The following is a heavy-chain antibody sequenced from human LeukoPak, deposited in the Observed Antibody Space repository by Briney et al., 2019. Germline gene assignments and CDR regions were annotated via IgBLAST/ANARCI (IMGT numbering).Heavy chain of an antibody. V-gene: IGHV2-5*02. CDR2: IYWDDDK. Sequence: SGPTLVKPTQTLTLTCTFSGFSLTTSGVGVGWIRQPPGKALEWLAPIYWDDDKRYSPSLKSRVTITKDTSKNQVVLTMTNMDPVDTATYYCSRTRRGQIGWTNDYWGQGTLVTVSS. J-gene: IGHJ4*02. CDR1: GFSLTTSGVG. CDR3: SRTRRGQIGWTNDY. D-gene: IGHD6-19*01.